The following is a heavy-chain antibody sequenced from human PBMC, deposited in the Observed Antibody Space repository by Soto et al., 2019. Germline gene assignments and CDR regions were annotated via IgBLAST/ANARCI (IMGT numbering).Heavy chain of an antibody. CDR3: ARKDKSGYFNWFDP. V-gene: IGHV5-51*01. CDR1: GYRFTSYW. D-gene: IGHD3-22*01. Sequence: PGESLKISCKGSGYRFTSYWIAWVRQMPGKGLEWIGIIFPSDSDTRYSPSFQGQVTISADRSTSTVFLQWASLKASDTAVYFCARKDKSGYFNWFDPWGQGTLVTVSS. CDR2: IFPSDSDT. J-gene: IGHJ5*02.